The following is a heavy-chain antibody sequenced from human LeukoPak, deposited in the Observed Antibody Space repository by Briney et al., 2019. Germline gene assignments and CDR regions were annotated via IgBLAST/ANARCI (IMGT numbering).Heavy chain of an antibody. V-gene: IGHV1-18*01. J-gene: IGHJ6*02. CDR3: ARGSISLYYYDGMDV. Sequence: ASVKVSCKASGYTFTSYGISWVRQAPGQGLEWMGWISAYNGNTNYAQKLQGRVTMTTDTSTSTAYMELRSLRSDDTAVYYCARGSISLYYYDGMDVWGQGPTVTVSS. CDR1: GYTFTSYG. CDR2: ISAYNGNT.